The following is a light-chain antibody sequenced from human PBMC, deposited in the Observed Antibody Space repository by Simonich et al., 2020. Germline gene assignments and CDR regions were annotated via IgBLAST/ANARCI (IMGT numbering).Light chain of an antibody. CDR3: SSYTSSSTV. V-gene: IGLV2-14*01. CDR1: SSDVGGYNY. Sequence: QSALTQPASVSGSPGQSITISCTGTSSDVGGYNYVSWSQQHPGKAPKLMIYEVSKRPSGVSNRFSGSKSGNTASLTISGLQAEDEAYYYCSSYTSSSTVFGGGTKLTVL. J-gene: IGLJ2*01. CDR2: EVS.